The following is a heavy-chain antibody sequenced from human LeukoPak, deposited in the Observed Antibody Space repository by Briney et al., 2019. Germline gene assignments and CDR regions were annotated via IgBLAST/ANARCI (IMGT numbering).Heavy chain of an antibody. V-gene: IGHV3-23*01. CDR1: GFPFSSYA. J-gene: IGHJ4*02. D-gene: IGHD3-16*02. CDR2: ISGSGGST. CDR3: AKGPWSIKRLGELSSILPIDY. Sequence: GVSLRLSCAASGFPFSSYAMNWVRQAPGNGLEWVSGISGSGGSTYYADSVKGRFTISRDNSKNTLYLQMNSLRAEDTAVYYCAKGPWSIKRLGELSSILPIDYWGQGTLVTVSS.